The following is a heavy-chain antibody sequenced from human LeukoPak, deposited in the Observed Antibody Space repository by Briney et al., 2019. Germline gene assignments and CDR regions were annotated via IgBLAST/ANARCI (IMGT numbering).Heavy chain of an antibody. V-gene: IGHV3-48*01. Sequence: HPGGSLRLSCTASGFTFSSYSIHWVRQAPGKGPEWVSYISGTSRTIYFADSVKGRFAISRDNAKNSLYLQMNGLRVDDTAVYYCARGSDYVWGTPPAYWGQGTLVTVSS. CDR2: ISGTSRTI. D-gene: IGHD3-16*01. J-gene: IGHJ4*02. CDR1: GFTFSSYS. CDR3: ARGSDYVWGTPPAY.